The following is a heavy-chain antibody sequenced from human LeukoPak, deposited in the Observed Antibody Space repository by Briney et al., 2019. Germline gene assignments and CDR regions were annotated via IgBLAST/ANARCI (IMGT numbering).Heavy chain of an antibody. D-gene: IGHD6-25*01. V-gene: IGHV1-46*01. J-gene: IGHJ3*02. Sequence: GASVKVSCKASGYTFTSYYMHWVRQAPGQGLEWMGIINPSGGSTNYAQKFQGRVTMTRDTSTSTVYMELSSLRSEDTAVYYCARPLAATGAFDIWGQGTMVTVSS. CDR3: ARPLAATGAFDI. CDR1: GYTFTSYY. CDR2: INPSGGST.